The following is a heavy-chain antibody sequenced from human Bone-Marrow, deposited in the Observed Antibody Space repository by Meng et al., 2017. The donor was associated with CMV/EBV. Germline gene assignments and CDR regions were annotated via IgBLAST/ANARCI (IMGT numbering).Heavy chain of an antibody. D-gene: IGHD6-6*01. V-gene: IGHV1-2*02. CDR3: ATRYSSSSYYYYGMDV. CDR2: INPNSGGT. J-gene: IGHJ6*02. Sequence: ASVKVSCKASGYTFTGYYMHWVRQAPGQGLEWMGWINPNSGGTNYAQKFQGRVTMTRDTSISTAYMELSRLRSDDTAVYYCATRYSSSSYYYYGMDVWGQGTTVTVSS. CDR1: GYTFTGYY.